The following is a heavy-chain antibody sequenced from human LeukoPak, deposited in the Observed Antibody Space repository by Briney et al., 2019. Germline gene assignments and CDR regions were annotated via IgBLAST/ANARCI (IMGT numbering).Heavy chain of an antibody. D-gene: IGHD2-21*02. CDR1: GGSISSGSYY. CDR2: IYISGST. V-gene: IGHV4-61*02. J-gene: IGHJ3*02. Sequence: SETLSLTCTVSGGSISSGSYYWSWIRQPAGKGLEWIGRIYISGSTDYNPSLKSRVTISVDTSKNQFSLKLSSVTAADTAVYYCAKGLGDFGRTGAFDIWGQGTLVTVSS. CDR3: AKGLGDFGRTGAFDI.